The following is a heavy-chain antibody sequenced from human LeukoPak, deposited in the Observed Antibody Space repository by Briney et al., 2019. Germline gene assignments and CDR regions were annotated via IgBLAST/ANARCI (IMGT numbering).Heavy chain of an antibody. D-gene: IGHD4-17*01. CDR1: GGTFSSYA. Sequence: GSSVKVSCKASGGTFSSYAISWVRQAPGQGLEWMGGIIPIFGTANYAQKFQGRVTITADKSTSTAYMELSSLRSEDTAVYYCARTDYGEQIPGGYYYYYMDVWGRGTTVTVSS. CDR3: ARTDYGEQIPGGYYYYYMDV. V-gene: IGHV1-69*06. J-gene: IGHJ6*03. CDR2: IIPIFGTA.